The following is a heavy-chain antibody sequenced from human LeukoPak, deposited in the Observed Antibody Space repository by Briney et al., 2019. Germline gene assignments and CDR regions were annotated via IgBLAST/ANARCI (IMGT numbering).Heavy chain of an antibody. Sequence: GESLKISCQGFGYTFTTYWIGWGRQMPGKGLEWMGIIHPGDSDIKYSPSVRGQVTISADRAISTAYLRWSSLKASDTATYYCARHKDEDYFYYMDVWGKGTTVTVSS. CDR2: IHPGDSDI. J-gene: IGHJ6*03. CDR3: ARHKDEDYFYYMDV. CDR1: GYTFTTYW. V-gene: IGHV5-51*01.